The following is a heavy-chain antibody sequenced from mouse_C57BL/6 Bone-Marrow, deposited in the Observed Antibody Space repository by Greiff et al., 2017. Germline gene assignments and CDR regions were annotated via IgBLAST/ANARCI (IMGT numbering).Heavy chain of an antibody. Sequence: QVTLKVCGPGILQPSQTLSLTCSFSGFSLSTFGMGVGWIRQPSGKGLEWLAHIWWDDDKYYNPALKSRLTISKDTSKNQVFLKIANVDTADTATYYCARTPFYGNNPWFAYWGQGTLVTVSA. D-gene: IGHD2-1*01. CDR3: ARTPFYGNNPWFAY. V-gene: IGHV8-8*01. CDR1: GFSLSTFGMG. J-gene: IGHJ3*01. CDR2: IWWDDDK.